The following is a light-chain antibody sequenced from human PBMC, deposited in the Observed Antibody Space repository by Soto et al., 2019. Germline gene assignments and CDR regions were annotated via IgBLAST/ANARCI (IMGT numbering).Light chain of an antibody. V-gene: IGKV1-5*03. J-gene: IGKJ5*01. CDR3: QQYNSDSIT. CDR1: QIISSW. CDR2: KAS. Sequence: DIQMTQSPSTLSASVGDRVTITCRASQIISSWLAWYQQKPGKAPKLLIYKASSLESGVRSRFRGRGSGTEFPLTISSLQPDDFATYYCQQYNSDSITFGRGTRLDIK.